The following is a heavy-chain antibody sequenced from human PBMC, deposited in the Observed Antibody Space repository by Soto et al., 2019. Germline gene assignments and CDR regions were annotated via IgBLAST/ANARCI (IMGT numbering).Heavy chain of an antibody. J-gene: IGHJ4*02. CDR1: GYDFNTNW. Sequence: XESLTISRRGSGYDFNTNWFGLVGQLPGRGLEWVGIMYPGDSDTRYNPSLQGHVTLSVDVTVSTAFLQWRSLETSDTGMYFCARLPRDCNKTSCYYADHWGQGTQVTVSS. CDR2: MYPGDSDT. CDR3: ARLPRDCNKTSCYYADH. D-gene: IGHD3-3*01. V-gene: IGHV5-51*01.